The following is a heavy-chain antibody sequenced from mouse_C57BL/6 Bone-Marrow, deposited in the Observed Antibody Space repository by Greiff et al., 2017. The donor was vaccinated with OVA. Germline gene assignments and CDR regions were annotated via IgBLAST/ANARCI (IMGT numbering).Heavy chain of an antibody. V-gene: IGHV5-6*01. Sequence: EVNVVESGGDLVKPGGSLKLSCAASGFTFSSYGMSWVRQTPDKRLEWVATISSGGSYTYYPDSVKGRFTISRDNAKNTLYLQMSSLKSEDTAMYYCARHPLYYSNYDWFAYWGQGTLVTVSA. CDR1: GFTFSSYG. CDR2: ISSGGSYT. J-gene: IGHJ3*01. D-gene: IGHD2-5*01. CDR3: ARHPLYYSNYDWFAY.